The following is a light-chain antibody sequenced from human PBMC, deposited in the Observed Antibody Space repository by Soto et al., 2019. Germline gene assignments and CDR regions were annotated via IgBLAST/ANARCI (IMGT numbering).Light chain of an antibody. Sequence: DIQMTQSPSSLSASVGGRVTITCRASQGISTYLNWYQQKPGKAPKVLIYAASSLQSGVPSRFSGSGSETDFTLTISSLQPEDFATYSCQQSNSITWTFGQGTKVDIK. V-gene: IGKV1-39*01. CDR2: AAS. CDR1: QGISTY. CDR3: QQSNSITWT. J-gene: IGKJ1*01.